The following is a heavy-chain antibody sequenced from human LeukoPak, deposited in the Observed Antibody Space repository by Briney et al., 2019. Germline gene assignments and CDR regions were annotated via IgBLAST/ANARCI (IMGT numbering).Heavy chain of an antibody. Sequence: GGSLRLSCAASGFTFSSYGMHWVRQAPGKGLEWVAVIWYDGSNKYHADSVKGRFTISRDNTKNTLYLQMNSLRAEDTAVYYCARDGRWLVDYWGQGTLVTVSS. CDR3: ARDGRWLVDY. CDR1: GFTFSSYG. CDR2: IWYDGSNK. V-gene: IGHV3-33*01. J-gene: IGHJ4*02. D-gene: IGHD3-22*01.